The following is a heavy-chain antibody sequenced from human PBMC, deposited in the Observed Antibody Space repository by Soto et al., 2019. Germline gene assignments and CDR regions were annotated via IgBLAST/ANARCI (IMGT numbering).Heavy chain of an antibody. CDR3: ARDPSNDYYGSGRVDY. CDR1: GGTFSSYT. D-gene: IGHD3-10*01. V-gene: IGHV1-69*08. CDR2: IIPILGIA. Sequence: QVQLVQSGAEVKKPGSSVKVSCKASGGTFSSYTISWVQQAPGQGLEWMGRIIPILGIANYAQKFQGRVTITADKSTSTAYMELSSLRSEDTAVYYCARDPSNDYYGSGRVDYWGQGTLVTVSS. J-gene: IGHJ4*02.